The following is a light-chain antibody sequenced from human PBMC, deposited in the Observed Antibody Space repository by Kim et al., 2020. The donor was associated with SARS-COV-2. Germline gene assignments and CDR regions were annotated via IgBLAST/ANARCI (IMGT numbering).Light chain of an antibody. V-gene: IGLV2-23*02. CDR1: SSDVGNYNL. J-gene: IGLJ2*01. Sequence: GQSITSSCTGTSSDVGNYNLVSWYHHHPGKAPKLIIYEVNKWPSGVSNRFSGSKSGNTASLTISGLQAEDEADYFCCSYAGSSTVIFGGGTQLTVL. CDR3: CSYAGSSTVI. CDR2: EVN.